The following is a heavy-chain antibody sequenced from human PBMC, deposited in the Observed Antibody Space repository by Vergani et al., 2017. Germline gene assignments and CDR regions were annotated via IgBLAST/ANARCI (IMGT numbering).Heavy chain of an antibody. CDR3: ARDANGDYVSGNWFDP. D-gene: IGHD4-17*01. V-gene: IGHV4-59*10. CDR1: GGSFSGYY. Sequence: QVQLQQWGAGLLKPSETLSLTCAVYGGSFSGYYWSWIRQPPGKGLEWIGRIYTSGSTNYNPSLKSRVTMSVDTSKNQFSLKLSSVTAADTAVYYCARDANGDYVSGNWFDPWGQGTLVTVSS. J-gene: IGHJ5*02. CDR2: IYTSGST.